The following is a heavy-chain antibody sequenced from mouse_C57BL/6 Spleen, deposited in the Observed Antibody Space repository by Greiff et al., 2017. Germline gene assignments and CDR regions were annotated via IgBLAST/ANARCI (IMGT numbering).Heavy chain of an antibody. Sequence: QVQLKESGPELVKPGASVEISCKASGYTFTDYYINWVKQRPGQGLEWIGWIFPGSGSTYYNEKFKGKATLTVDKSSSTAYMLLSSLTSEDSAVYFCARRATTVEAMDYWGQGTSVTVSS. D-gene: IGHD1-1*01. CDR2: IFPGSGST. J-gene: IGHJ4*01. CDR3: ARRATTVEAMDY. CDR1: GYTFTDYY. V-gene: IGHV1-75*01.